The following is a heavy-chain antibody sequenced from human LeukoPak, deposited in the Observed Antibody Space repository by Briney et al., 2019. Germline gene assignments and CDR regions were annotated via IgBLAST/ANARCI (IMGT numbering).Heavy chain of an antibody. CDR2: MYYSGST. CDR1: GGSISSYY. V-gene: IGHV4-59*01. D-gene: IGHD3-10*01. CDR3: ARPYGSGSYYVD. J-gene: IGHJ4*02. Sequence: SGTLSLTCTVSGGSISSYYWSWLRQSPGKGLEWIGHMYYSGSTYYNPSLKSRVTISEDTSRNQFSLKLYSVTAADTAVYYCARPYGSGSYYVDWGQGTLVTVSS.